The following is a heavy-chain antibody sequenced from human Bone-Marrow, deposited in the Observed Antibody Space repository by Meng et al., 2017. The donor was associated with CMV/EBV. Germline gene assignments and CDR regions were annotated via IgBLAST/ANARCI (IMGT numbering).Heavy chain of an antibody. CDR3: AKLGLLRPQYRIDV. J-gene: IGHJ6*02. V-gene: IGHV3-21*01. CDR2: ISSSSSYI. D-gene: IGHD2-21*01. CDR1: GFTFSSYA. Sequence: GGSLRLSCAASGFTFSSYAMSWFRQAPGKGLEWVSSISSSSSYIYYADSVKGRFTISRDNAKNSLYLQMNSLRAEDTAVYYCAKLGLLRPQYRIDVWGQGTTVTVSS.